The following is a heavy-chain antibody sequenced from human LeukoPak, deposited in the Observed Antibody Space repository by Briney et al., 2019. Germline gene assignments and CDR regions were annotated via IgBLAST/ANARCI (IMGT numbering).Heavy chain of an antibody. CDR3: ARGTIAADDYYYMDV. Sequence: SETLSLTCTVSGYSISSGYYWGWIRQPPGKGLEWIGSIYYSGSTYYNPSLKSRVTISVDTSKNQFSLKLSSVTAADTAVYYCARGTIAADDYYYMDVWGKGTTVTISS. V-gene: IGHV4-38-2*02. CDR2: IYYSGST. J-gene: IGHJ6*03. D-gene: IGHD6-13*01. CDR1: GYSISSGYY.